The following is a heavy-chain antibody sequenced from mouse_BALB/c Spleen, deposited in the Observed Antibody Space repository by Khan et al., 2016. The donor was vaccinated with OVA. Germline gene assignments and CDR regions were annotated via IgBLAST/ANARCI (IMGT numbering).Heavy chain of an antibody. Sequence: QVQLQQSGAELARPGASVKMSCKASGYTFTSYTIHWIKLRPGQGLEWIGYINPSNGYTNYNQKFKDKATLTADNSSTTAYMQLLSLTSDASAVXNGGRDGAYYRNDGWFAYWGQGTLVTVSA. CDR3: GRDGAYYRNDGWFAY. V-gene: IGHV1-4*01. J-gene: IGHJ3*01. D-gene: IGHD2-14*01. CDR2: INPSNGYT. CDR1: GYTFTSYT.